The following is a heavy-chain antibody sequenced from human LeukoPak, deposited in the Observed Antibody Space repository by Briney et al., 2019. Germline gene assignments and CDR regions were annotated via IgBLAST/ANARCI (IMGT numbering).Heavy chain of an antibody. CDR1: GGSIDTINW. CDR2: VHHSGTT. D-gene: IGHD6-13*01. J-gene: IGHJ5*02. V-gene: IGHV4-4*02. CDR3: ARDLVYSRLIRGWFDP. Sequence: PSGTLSLTCSVSGGSIDTINWWSWVRQPPGKGLEWIGEVHHSGTTSYNPSLRSRVTISVDTSKNQFSLRLRSVTAADTAVYYCARDLVYSRLIRGWFDPWGQGILVTVSS.